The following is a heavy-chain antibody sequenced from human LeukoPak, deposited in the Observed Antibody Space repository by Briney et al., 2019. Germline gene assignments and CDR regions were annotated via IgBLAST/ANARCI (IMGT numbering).Heavy chain of an antibody. CDR2: ISGSAGGT. Sequence: GGSLRLSCAVSGITLSNYGMSWVRQAPGKGLEWVAGISGSAGGTIYAASVKGRFTISRDNPKNTLYLQMNSLRAEDTAVYFCAKRGIVIRAVIIVGFHKEAYYFNDWGQGALVTVSS. J-gene: IGHJ4*02. D-gene: IGHD3-10*01. CDR1: GITLSNYG. CDR3: AKRGIVIRAVIIVGFHKEAYYFND. V-gene: IGHV3-23*01.